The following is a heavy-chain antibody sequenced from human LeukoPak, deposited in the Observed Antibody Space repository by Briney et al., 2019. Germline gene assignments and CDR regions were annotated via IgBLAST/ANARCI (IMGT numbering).Heavy chain of an antibody. CDR3: ASRVRRGVPAHPGAFDI. CDR1: GGSLSSGGYY. J-gene: IGHJ3*02. Sequence: SETLSLTCTVSGGSLSSGGYYWSWLRQHPGTGLEWIGYIYYSGSTYYNPSLKSRVTISVDTSKNQFSLKLSSVTAADTAVYYCASRVRRGVPAHPGAFDIWGQGTMVTVSS. CDR2: IYYSGST. V-gene: IGHV4-31*03. D-gene: IGHD2-2*01.